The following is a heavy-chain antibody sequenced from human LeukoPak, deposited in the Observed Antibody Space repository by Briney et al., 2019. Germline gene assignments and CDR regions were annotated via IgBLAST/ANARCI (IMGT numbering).Heavy chain of an antibody. Sequence: ASVKVSCKASGGTFSSYAISWVRQAPGQGLEWMGRIIPILGIANYAQKFQGRVTITADKSTSTAYMELSSLRSEDTAVYYCARGRGELPGYFDYWGQGTLVTVSS. CDR2: IIPILGIA. J-gene: IGHJ4*02. CDR3: ARGRGELPGYFDY. V-gene: IGHV1-69*04. D-gene: IGHD1-26*01. CDR1: GGTFSSYA.